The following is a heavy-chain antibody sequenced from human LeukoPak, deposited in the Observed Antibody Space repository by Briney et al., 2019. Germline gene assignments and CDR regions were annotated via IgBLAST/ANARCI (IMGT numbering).Heavy chain of an antibody. Sequence: SETLSLTCAVYGGSFSGYYWSWIRQPPGKGLEWIGSIYYSGSTYYNPSLKSRVTISVDTSKNQFSLKLSSVTAADTAVYYCARQSGYDFYFDYWGQGTLVTVSS. J-gene: IGHJ4*02. V-gene: IGHV4-34*01. D-gene: IGHD5-12*01. CDR2: IYYSGST. CDR1: GGSFSGYY. CDR3: ARQSGYDFYFDY.